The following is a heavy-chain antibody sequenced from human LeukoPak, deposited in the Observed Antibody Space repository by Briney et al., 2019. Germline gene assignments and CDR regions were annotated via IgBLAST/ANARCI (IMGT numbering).Heavy chain of an antibody. CDR2: MNPNSGNT. CDR3: ARVGPYDFWSGYWNYYYYMDV. Sequence: ASVKVSCKASGYTFTSYDINWVRQATGQGLEWMGWMNPNSGNTGYAQKFQGRVTITRNTSISTAYMELSSLRSEDTAVYYCARVGPYDFWSGYWNYYYYMDVWGRGTTVTVSS. V-gene: IGHV1-8*01. D-gene: IGHD3-3*01. J-gene: IGHJ6*03. CDR1: GYTFTSYD.